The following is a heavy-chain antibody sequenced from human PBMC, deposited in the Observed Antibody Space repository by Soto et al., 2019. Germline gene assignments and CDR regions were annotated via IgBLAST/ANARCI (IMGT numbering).Heavy chain of an antibody. Sequence: GGSLRLSCAASGFTFSNDWMSWVRQAPGKGLEWVGRIKSKTDGGTTDYAAPVKGRFTISRDDSKNTLYLQMNSLKTEDTAVYYCTTERNDISSYYSGRDVGGKGTTVTVP. D-gene: IGHD3-9*01. CDR3: TTERNDISSYYSGRDV. V-gene: IGHV3-15*01. CDR1: GFTFSNDW. J-gene: IGHJ6*04. CDR2: IKSKTDGGTT.